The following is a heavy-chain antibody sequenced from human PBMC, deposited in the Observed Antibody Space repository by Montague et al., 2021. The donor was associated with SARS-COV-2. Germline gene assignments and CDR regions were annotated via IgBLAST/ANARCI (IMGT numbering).Heavy chain of an antibody. CDR2: IYHSGGT. J-gene: IGHJ3*02. D-gene: IGHD3-10*01. CDR1: GGSISSDSFY. CDR3: ARRPGTFGAAFDI. V-gene: IGHV4-39*01. Sequence: SETLSLTCTVSGGSISSDSFYWGWLREPPGKGLEWIGLIYHSGGTYNGPSLKRRFSISVDTSKNQFSLKVTSVTAADTAVYYCARRPGTFGAAFDIWGLGTMVTVSS.